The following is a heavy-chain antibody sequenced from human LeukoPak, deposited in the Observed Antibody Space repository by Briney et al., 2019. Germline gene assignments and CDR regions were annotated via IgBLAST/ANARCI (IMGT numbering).Heavy chain of an antibody. J-gene: IGHJ5*02. CDR3: ARHSGSYSNWFDP. CDR2: INPNSGGT. CDR1: GYTFTGYY. V-gene: IGHV1-2*02. Sequence: GASVKVSCKASGYTFTGYYMHWVRQAPGQGLEWMGWINPNSGGTNYAQKFQGRVTMTRDTSISTAYMELSRLRSDDTAVYYCARHSGSYSNWFDPWGQGTLVTVSS. D-gene: IGHD1-26*01.